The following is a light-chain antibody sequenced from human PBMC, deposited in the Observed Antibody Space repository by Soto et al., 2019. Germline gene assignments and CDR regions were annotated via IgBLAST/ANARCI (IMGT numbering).Light chain of an antibody. CDR3: QQSYSTPF. V-gene: IGKV1-39*01. J-gene: IGKJ3*01. CDR2: AAS. CDR1: QSISRS. Sequence: DIQMTQSPSSLSASVGDRVTISCRASQSISRSLNWYQQKPGKAPNLLIYAASGLQSGVPSRFSGSGSGTDFTLTISSLQPEEFATYYCQQSYSTPFFGPGTRVDRK.